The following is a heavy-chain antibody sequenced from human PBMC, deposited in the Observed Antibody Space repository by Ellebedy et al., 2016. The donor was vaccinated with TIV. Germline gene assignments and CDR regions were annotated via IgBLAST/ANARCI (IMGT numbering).Heavy chain of an antibody. V-gene: IGHV3-30*04. D-gene: IGHD3-10*01. J-gene: IGHJ4*02. Sequence: GESLKISXAASQFTFSSYAMHWVRQSPGKGLEWVAHISYDGSRKDYADSVKGRFTISRDNSRKTLWLQMGSLRAEDTATYYCVRDMGSGGSYNYYFDYWGQGTLVTVSS. CDR2: ISYDGSRK. CDR1: QFTFSSYA. CDR3: VRDMGSGGSYNYYFDY.